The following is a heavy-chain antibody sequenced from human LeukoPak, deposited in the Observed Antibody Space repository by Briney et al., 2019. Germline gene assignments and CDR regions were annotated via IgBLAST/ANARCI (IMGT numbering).Heavy chain of an antibody. Sequence: GGSLRLSCAASGFTFSTYAMSWVRQAPGKGLEWVSAISGSGGSTYYADSVKGRFTISRDNSKNTLYLQMNSLRAEDTAVYYCAKDPSSSSGPHPWGQGTLVTVSS. CDR1: GFTFSTYA. V-gene: IGHV3-23*01. D-gene: IGHD3-22*01. CDR2: ISGSGGST. CDR3: AKDPSSSSGPHP. J-gene: IGHJ5*02.